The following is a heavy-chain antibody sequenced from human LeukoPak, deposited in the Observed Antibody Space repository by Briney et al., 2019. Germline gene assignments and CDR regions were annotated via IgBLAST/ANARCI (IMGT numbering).Heavy chain of an antibody. D-gene: IGHD6-25*01. Sequence: ASVKVSRKTSGFTFRDYAIGWVRHVPGQGLEWMGWISGYNDNTNFAQRLQDRISMATDTSTDTAYMTLRSPRSDDTAVYFCARVHRPYNIGLMDYWGQGTQITVSS. CDR3: ARVHRPYNIGLMDY. CDR1: GFTFRDYA. V-gene: IGHV1-18*01. J-gene: IGHJ4*02. CDR2: ISGYNDNT.